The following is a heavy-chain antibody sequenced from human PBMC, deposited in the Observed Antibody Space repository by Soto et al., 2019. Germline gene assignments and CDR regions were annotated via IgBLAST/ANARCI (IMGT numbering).Heavy chain of an antibody. CDR3: DSHGVVQYVFAI. J-gene: IGHJ3*02. Sequence: ASVKVSCKASGYTFTSYAIHWVRQAPGQRLEWMGWINAGNGNTKYSQKFQGRVTITRDTSASTAYMELSSLRSEDTAVYYCDSHGVVQYVFAISGQGTMVTVSS. CDR2: INAGNGNT. D-gene: IGHD2-15*01. CDR1: GYTFTSYA. V-gene: IGHV1-3*01.